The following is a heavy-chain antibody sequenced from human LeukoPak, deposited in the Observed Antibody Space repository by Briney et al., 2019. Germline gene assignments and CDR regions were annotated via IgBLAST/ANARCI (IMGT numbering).Heavy chain of an antibody. CDR3: ARPKTYYYDSSGYYFLFYFDY. Sequence: GESLKISCKGSGYNFTPYWIVWVRQMPGKGLEWMGITFPGDSYTIYSPSFQGQVTISVDKSISTAYLQWSSLKASDTAMYYCARPKTYYYDSSGYYFLFYFDYWGQGTLVTVSS. CDR2: TFPGDSYT. CDR1: GYNFTPYW. V-gene: IGHV5-51*01. J-gene: IGHJ4*02. D-gene: IGHD3-22*01.